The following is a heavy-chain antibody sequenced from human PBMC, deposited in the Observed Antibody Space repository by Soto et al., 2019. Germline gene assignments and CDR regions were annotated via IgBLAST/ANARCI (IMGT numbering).Heavy chain of an antibody. CDR3: ARVTARGYGYFYPEY. J-gene: IGHJ4*02. CDR1: GFTFSAYS. CDR2: ISASSDYI. Sequence: GGSLRLSCAASGFTFSAYSMNWVRQAPGKGLEWVSSISASSDYIHYADSVKGRFTVSRDNAMNSLYLQMNSLRAEDTAVYYCARVTARGYGYFYPEYWGQGTLVTVSS. V-gene: IGHV3-21*01. D-gene: IGHD5-18*01.